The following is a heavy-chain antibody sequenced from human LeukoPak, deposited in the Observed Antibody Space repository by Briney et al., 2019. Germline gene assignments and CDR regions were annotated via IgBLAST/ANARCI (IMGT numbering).Heavy chain of an antibody. V-gene: IGHV1-2*02. Sequence: ASVKVSCKASGCTFTGYYMHWVRQAPGQGLEWMGWINPNSGGTNYAQKFQGRVTMTRDTSISTAYMELSRLRSDDTAVYYCARTYYYDSSGYYRESFYFDCWGQGTLVTVSS. CDR1: GCTFTGYY. D-gene: IGHD3-22*01. CDR2: INPNSGGT. J-gene: IGHJ4*02. CDR3: ARTYYYDSSGYYRESFYFDC.